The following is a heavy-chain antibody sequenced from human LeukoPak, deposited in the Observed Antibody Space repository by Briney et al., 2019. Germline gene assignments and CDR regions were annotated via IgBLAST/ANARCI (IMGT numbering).Heavy chain of an antibody. CDR3: AKSRATDFDY. V-gene: IGHV3-43*02. D-gene: IGHD1-26*01. J-gene: IGHJ4*02. CDR2: ISGDST. Sequence: GSLRLSCAASGFTFDDYAMHWVRQAPGEGLEWVSLISGDSTYYADSVKGRFTISRDNSKNSLNPQMNSLRTEDTALYYCAKSRATDFDYWGQGTLVTVSS. CDR1: GFTFDDYA.